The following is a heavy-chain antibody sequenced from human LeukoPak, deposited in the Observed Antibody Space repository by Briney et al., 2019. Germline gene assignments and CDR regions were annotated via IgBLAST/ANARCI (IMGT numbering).Heavy chain of an antibody. V-gene: IGHV4-39*01. J-gene: IGHJ5*02. CDR3: ARGTGGLAMIVVVISPHLNWFDP. Sequence: SETLSLTCTVSGVSISSSNSYWGWIRQPPGKGLEWIGSIYYTGNTYYNASLKSRVTISIDTSKNQISLRLTSVTATDTAVYYCARGTGGLAMIVVVISPHLNWFDPWGQGTLVTVSS. D-gene: IGHD3-22*01. CDR1: GVSISSSNSY. CDR2: IYYTGNT.